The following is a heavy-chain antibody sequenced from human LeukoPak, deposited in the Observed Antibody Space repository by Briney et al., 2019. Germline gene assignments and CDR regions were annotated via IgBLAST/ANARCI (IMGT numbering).Heavy chain of an antibody. J-gene: IGHJ4*02. CDR2: MNPNSGNT. CDR3: ARRHYYDSSGYYY. V-gene: IGHV1-8*03. D-gene: IGHD3-22*01. CDR1: GYTFTSYD. Sequence: ASVKVSCKASGYTFTSYDINWVRQATGQGLEWMGWMNPNSGNTGYAQKFQGRVTITRNTSISTAHMELSSLRSEDTAVYYCARRHYYDSSGYYYWGQGTLVTVSS.